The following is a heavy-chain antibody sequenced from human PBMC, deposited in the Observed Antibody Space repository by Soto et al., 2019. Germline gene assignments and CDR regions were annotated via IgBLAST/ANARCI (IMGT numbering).Heavy chain of an antibody. CDR1: GGTFSSYA. D-gene: IGHD1-1*01. J-gene: IGHJ4*02. CDR2: IIPIFGTA. Sequence: SVKVSCKASGGTFSSYAISWVRQAPGQGLEWMGGIIPIFGTANYAQKFQGRVTITADESTSTAYMELSSLRSEDTAVYYCARAGTGTSRFDYWGQGTLVTVSS. CDR3: ARAGTGTSRFDY. V-gene: IGHV1-69*13.